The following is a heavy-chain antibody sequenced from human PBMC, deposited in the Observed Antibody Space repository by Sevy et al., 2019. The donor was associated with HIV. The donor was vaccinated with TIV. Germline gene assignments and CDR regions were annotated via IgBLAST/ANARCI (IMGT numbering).Heavy chain of an antibody. D-gene: IGHD7-27*01. J-gene: IGHJ4*02. CDR2: IKQDGSDK. CDR3: ARSWDYWGQMGY. V-gene: IGHV3-7*03. Sequence: GGSLRLSCAASGFTFNNYWMTWVRQAPGKGLEWVANIKQDGSDKYYMEAVKGRFNISRDNTKKSLYLQLNSLTAEDTAVYYCARSWDYWGQMGYWGQGTLVTVSS. CDR1: GFTFNNYW.